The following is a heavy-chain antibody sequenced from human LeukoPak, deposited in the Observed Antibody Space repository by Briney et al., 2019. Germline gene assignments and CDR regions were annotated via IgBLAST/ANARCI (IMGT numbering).Heavy chain of an antibody. J-gene: IGHJ4*02. CDR2: IKTSEST. V-gene: IGHV4-4*07. Sequence: PSETLSLTCTVSGGSISSYYWNWIRQAAGKGLEWIGRIKTSESTNYNPSLKSRVTISADTSKNQFFLKLSSVTAADTAVYYCAKTRTGPYYFDYWGQGTLVTVSS. CDR3: AKTRTGPYYFDY. CDR1: GGSISSYY.